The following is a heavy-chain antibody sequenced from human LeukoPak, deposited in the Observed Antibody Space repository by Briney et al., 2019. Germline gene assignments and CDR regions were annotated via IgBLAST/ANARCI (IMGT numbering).Heavy chain of an antibody. D-gene: IGHD2-2*01. Sequence: PSETLSLTCTVSGGSISSYYWSWIRQPAGKGLEWIGRIYTSGSTNYNPSLKSRVTMSVDTSKNQFSLKLSSVTAADTAVYYCAREEINHIVVVPAAPRVDYYYYMDVWGKGTTVTVSS. V-gene: IGHV4-4*07. J-gene: IGHJ6*03. CDR1: GGSISSYY. CDR2: IYTSGST. CDR3: AREEINHIVVVPAAPRVDYYYYMDV.